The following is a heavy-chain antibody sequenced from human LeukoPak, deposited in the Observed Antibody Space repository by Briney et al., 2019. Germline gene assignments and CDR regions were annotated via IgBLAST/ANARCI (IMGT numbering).Heavy chain of an antibody. V-gene: IGHV5-51*01. Sequence: GASLEISFKGSGYRFTSYWIGWVRPRPGKRLEWVGIIYPGDSDTRYSPSFQGQVTISADKSISTAYLQWSSLKASDTAMYYCARNRDLDYWGQGTLVTVSS. CDR1: GYRFTSYW. J-gene: IGHJ4*02. CDR2: IYPGDSDT. D-gene: IGHD3-10*01. CDR3: ARNRDLDY.